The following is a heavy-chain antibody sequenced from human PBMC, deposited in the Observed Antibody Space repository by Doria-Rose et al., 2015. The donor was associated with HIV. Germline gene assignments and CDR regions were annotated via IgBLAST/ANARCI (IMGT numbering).Heavy chain of an antibody. CDR1: GVSLSSPGMG. CDR2: IFSDDER. V-gene: IGHV2-26*01. D-gene: IGHD6-13*01. CDR3: ARIKSSRWYHKYYFDF. Sequence: GPVLVKPTETLTLTCTVSGVSLSSPGMGVSWIRQPPGKVLEWLANIFSDDERSYKTSLKSRLTTSRGTSKSQVVLTMTDMDPVDTATYYCARIKSSRWYHKYYFDFWGQGTLVIVSA. J-gene: IGHJ4*02.